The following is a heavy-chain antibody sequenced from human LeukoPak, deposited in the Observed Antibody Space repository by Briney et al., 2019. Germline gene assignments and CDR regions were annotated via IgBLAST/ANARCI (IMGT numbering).Heavy chain of an antibody. V-gene: IGHV3-23*01. J-gene: IGHJ2*01. CDR1: GFTFSNYA. Sequence: GGSLRLSCAASGFTFSNYAMSWVRQAPGKGLEWVSAISGSGGSTYCADSVKGRLTISRDNSKNTLYLQMNSLRAEDTAVYCCAKVWKIFADANWYFDLWGRGTLVTVSS. CDR2: ISGSGGST. D-gene: IGHD2-15*01. CDR3: AKVWKIFADANWYFDL.